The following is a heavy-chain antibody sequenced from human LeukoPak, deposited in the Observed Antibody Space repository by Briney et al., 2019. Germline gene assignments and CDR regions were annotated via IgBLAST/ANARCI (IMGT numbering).Heavy chain of an antibody. Sequence: GGSLRLSCAASGFTFDDYAMHWVRQAPGKGLEWVAVISYDGSNKYHADSVKGRFTISRDNSKNTLYLQMNSLRAEDTAVYYCAKVGGCSSTSCYHDAFDIWGQGTMVTVSS. J-gene: IGHJ3*02. CDR2: ISYDGSNK. CDR1: GFTFDDYA. D-gene: IGHD2-2*01. V-gene: IGHV3-30*18. CDR3: AKVGGCSSTSCYHDAFDI.